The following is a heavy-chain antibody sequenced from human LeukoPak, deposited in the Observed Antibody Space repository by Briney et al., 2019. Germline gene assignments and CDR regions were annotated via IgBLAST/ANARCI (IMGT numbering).Heavy chain of an antibody. CDR1: GFTFISYS. Sequence: PAGSLRLSCAASGFTFISYSMNWVRQAPGKGLEWVSSISSSSSYVYYADSVKGRFTIPRDNAKNSLYLQMNSLRAEDTAVYYCARNRIAVAGPEYFQHWGQGTLVTVSS. CDR2: ISSSSSYV. CDR3: ARNRIAVAGPEYFQH. J-gene: IGHJ1*01. V-gene: IGHV3-21*01. D-gene: IGHD6-19*01.